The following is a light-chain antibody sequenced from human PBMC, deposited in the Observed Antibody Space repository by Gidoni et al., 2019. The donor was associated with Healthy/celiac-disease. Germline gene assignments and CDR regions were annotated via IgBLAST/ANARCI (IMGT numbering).Light chain of an antibody. CDR1: SSDVGGYTY. J-gene: IGLJ1*01. CDR3: SSYTSSSPYV. Sequence: QSALTQPASVSGSPGPSITISCTGTSSDVGGYTYVSWYQHHPGKAPKLMIYDVSNRPSGVSNRFSGSKSGNTASLTISGLQAEDEADYYCSSYTSSSPYVFGTGTKVTVL. V-gene: IGLV2-14*03. CDR2: DVS.